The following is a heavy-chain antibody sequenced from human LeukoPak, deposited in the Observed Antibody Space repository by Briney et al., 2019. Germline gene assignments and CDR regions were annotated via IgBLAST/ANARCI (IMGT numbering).Heavy chain of an antibody. CDR3: ARVRYYYDSSGYYP. CDR2: IKQDGSEK. CDR1: GFTFSSYW. D-gene: IGHD3-22*01. V-gene: IGHV3-7*04. J-gene: IGHJ5*02. Sequence: PGGSLRLSCAASGFTFSSYWMSWVRQAPGKGLEWVANIKQDGSEKYYVDSVKGRFTIFRDNAKNSLYLQMNSLRAEDTAVYYCARVRYYYDSSGYYPWGQGTLVTVSS.